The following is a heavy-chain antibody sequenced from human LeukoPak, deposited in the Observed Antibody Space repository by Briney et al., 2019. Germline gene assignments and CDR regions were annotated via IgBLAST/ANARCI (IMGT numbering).Heavy chain of an antibody. CDR1: GFTFSSYP. V-gene: IGHV3-23*01. Sequence: GGSLRLSCAASGFTFSSYPMNWVRQAPGKGLEWVSAISTSGVGTYYADSVKGRFTISRDNSKNTLYLQMNSLRAEATAAHYCVKCASGSYAYFDSWGQGILVTVSS. CDR3: VKCASGSYAYFDS. D-gene: IGHD3-10*01. CDR2: ISTSGVGT. J-gene: IGHJ4*02.